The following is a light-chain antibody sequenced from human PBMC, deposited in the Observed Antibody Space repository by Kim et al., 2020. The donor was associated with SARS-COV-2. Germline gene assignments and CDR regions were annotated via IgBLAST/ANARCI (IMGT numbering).Light chain of an antibody. CDR2: EVT. J-gene: IGLJ1*01. V-gene: IGLV2-8*01. CDR1: SSDVGGYSY. CDR3: SSFAGGPYV. Sequence: PGQSVTTSCTGTSSDVGGYSYVSWYQQHPGKAPKLILYEVTKRPSGVPDRFSGSKSGNTASLTVSGLQADDEADYYCSSFAGGPYVFGTGTTVTVL.